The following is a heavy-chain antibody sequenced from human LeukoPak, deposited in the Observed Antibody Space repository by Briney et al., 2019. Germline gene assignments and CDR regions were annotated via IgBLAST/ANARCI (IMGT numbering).Heavy chain of an antibody. J-gene: IGHJ5*02. Sequence: PSETLSLTCTVSGGSISSSSYYWGWIRQPPGKGLEWFGSIYYTGRTYYNLSLKSRVTISVDTSKNQFYLKLSSVTAADTAVYYCARHPDYYDSSGYYRWFDPWGQGTLVTVSS. V-gene: IGHV4-39*01. D-gene: IGHD3-22*01. CDR3: ARHPDYYDSSGYYRWFDP. CDR1: GGSISSSSYY. CDR2: IYYTGRT.